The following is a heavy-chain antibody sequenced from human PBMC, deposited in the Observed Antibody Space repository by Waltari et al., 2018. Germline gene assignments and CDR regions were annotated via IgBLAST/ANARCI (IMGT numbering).Heavy chain of an antibody. CDR1: GFTFSACG. D-gene: IGHD1-1*01. CDR2: IRYDASDI. CDR3: AKVGVGLTTWYPFDV. V-gene: IGHV3-30*02. Sequence: QVHLVESGGGVVQPGGYLRRSCAASGFTFSACGMHWGRQAPGKGLEWVAFIRYDASDIYYRDSVKGRFTISRDNSKNTLFLQMSSLRPEDTAVYYCAKVGVGLTTWYPFDVWGQGTMVTVSS. J-gene: IGHJ3*01.